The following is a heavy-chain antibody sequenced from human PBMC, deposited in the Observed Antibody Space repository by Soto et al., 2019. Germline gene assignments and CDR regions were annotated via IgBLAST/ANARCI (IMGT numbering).Heavy chain of an antibody. Sequence: SVKVSCKASGGTFSSYAISWVRQAPGQGLEWMGGIIPIFGTANYAQKFQGRVTITADESTSTADMELSSLRSEDTAVYYCARGTPIAVAGTFWFDPWGQGTLVTFSS. J-gene: IGHJ5*02. CDR2: IIPIFGTA. CDR3: ARGTPIAVAGTFWFDP. D-gene: IGHD6-19*01. V-gene: IGHV1-69*13. CDR1: GGTFSSYA.